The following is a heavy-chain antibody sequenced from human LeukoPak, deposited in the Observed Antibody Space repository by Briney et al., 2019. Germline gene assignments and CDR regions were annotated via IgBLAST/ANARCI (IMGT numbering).Heavy chain of an antibody. CDR2: IRADNGNT. J-gene: IGHJ4*02. V-gene: IGHV1-18*01. CDR1: GYTFSSYS. D-gene: IGHD6-13*01. CDR3: ARVDSGSWNSPYYFDY. Sequence: ASVKVSCKASGYTFSSYSFTWVRQAPGQGLEWLRWIRADNGNTNYAPKLQGRVTMTTDTSTGTAYMELRSLRSDDTAVYYCARVDSGSWNSPYYFDYWGQGTPVTVSS.